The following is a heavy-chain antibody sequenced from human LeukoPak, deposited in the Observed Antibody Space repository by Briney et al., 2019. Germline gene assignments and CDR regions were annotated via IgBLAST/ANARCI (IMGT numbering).Heavy chain of an antibody. CDR3: ARGGWLEAFDI. CDR2: IYYSGST. V-gene: IGHV4-59*01. D-gene: IGHD3-22*01. Sequence: SETLSLTCTVSGGSISSYYWSWIRQPPGKGLEWIGYIYYSGSTNYNPSLKSRVTISVDTSKNQFSLKLSSVTAADTAVYYCARGGWLEAFDIWGQGTMVTVSS. CDR1: GGSISSYY. J-gene: IGHJ3*02.